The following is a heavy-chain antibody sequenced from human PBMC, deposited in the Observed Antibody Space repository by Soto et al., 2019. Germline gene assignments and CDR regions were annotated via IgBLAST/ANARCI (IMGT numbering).Heavy chain of an antibody. CDR2: INTYNGNT. Sequence: ASVKVSCKASGYTFTNYGISWVRQAPGQGLEWMGRINTYNGNTNHAQKLQGRVTMTTDTSTSTAYMELKSLRSEDTAVYYFARDQSWHDLVWWFDPWGQGTLVTVSS. V-gene: IGHV1-18*01. J-gene: IGHJ5*02. D-gene: IGHD1-1*01. CDR3: ARDQSWHDLVWWFDP. CDR1: GYTFTNYG.